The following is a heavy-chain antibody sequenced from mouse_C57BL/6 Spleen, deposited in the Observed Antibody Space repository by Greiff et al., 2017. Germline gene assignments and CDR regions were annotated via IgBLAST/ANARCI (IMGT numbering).Heavy chain of an antibody. V-gene: IGHV1-22*01. CDR2: INPNNGGT. CDR1: GYTFTDYN. CDR3: ARGGVITTVVDDYYAMDY. D-gene: IGHD1-1*01. J-gene: IGHJ4*01. Sequence: LKQSGPELVKPGASVKMSCKASGYTFTDYNMHWVKQSHGKSLEWIGYINPNNGGTSYNQKFKGKATLTVNKSSSTAYMELRSLTSEDSAVYYCARGGVITTVVDDYYAMDYWGQGTSVTVSS.